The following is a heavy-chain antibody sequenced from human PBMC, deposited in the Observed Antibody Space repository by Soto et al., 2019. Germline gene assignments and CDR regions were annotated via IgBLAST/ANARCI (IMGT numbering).Heavy chain of an antibody. Sequence: ASVKVSCKASGYTFTSYAMHWVRQAPGQRLEWMGWINAGNGNTKYSQKFQGRVTITRDTSASTAYMELSSLRSEDTAVYYCARGYGDSAYWYFDLWGRGTLVTVSS. V-gene: IGHV1-3*01. CDR2: INAGNGNT. D-gene: IGHD4-17*01. CDR3: ARGYGDSAYWYFDL. J-gene: IGHJ2*01. CDR1: GYTFTSYA.